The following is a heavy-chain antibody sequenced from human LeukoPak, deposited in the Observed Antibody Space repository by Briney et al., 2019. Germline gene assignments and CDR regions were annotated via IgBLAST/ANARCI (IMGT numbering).Heavy chain of an antibody. CDR3: ASSSGYYDAFDI. CDR1: GGTFSSYA. CDR2: IIPIFGTA. V-gene: IGHV1-69*06. D-gene: IGHD3-22*01. J-gene: IGHJ3*02. Sequence: SVKVSCKASGGTFSSYAISWVRQAPGQGLEWMGGIIPIFGTANYAQKFQGRVTITADKSTSTAYMELSSLRSEDTAVYYCASSSGYYDAFDIWGQGTMVTVSS.